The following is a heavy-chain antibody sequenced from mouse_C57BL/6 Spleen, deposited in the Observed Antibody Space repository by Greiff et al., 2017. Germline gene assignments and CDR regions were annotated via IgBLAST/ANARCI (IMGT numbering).Heavy chain of an antibody. CDR2: IDPEDGET. J-gene: IGHJ2*01. D-gene: IGHD1-1*01. Sequence: VQLQQSGAELVKPGASVKLSCTASGFNIKDYYMHWVKQRTEQGLEWIGRIDPEDGETKYAPKFQGKATITADTSSNTAYLQLSSLESEDTAVYDGAGFITTVVAKDYWGQGTTLTVSS. CDR1: GFNIKDYY. CDR3: AGFITTVVAKDY. V-gene: IGHV14-2*01.